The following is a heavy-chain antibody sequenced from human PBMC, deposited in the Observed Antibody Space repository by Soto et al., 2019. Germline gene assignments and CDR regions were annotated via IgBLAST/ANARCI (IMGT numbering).Heavy chain of an antibody. J-gene: IGHJ4*02. D-gene: IGHD2-15*01. CDR1: GGAISSYD. CDR2: IYYSGRT. V-gene: IGHV4-59*01. CDR3: ASGSSCYSRHRYFDY. Sequence: PSETLSPTCTVSGGAISSYDWSWIRQPPGKGLGGIGYIYYSGRTNYNPSLNSRVTISEDTTKNQFSLELSSVTAADKAVYYCASGSSCYSRHRYFDYWGQGTLVPVSS.